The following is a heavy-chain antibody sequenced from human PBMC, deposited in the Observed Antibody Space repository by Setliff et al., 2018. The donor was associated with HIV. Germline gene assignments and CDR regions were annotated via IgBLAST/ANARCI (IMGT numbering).Heavy chain of an antibody. Sequence: PGGSLRLSCAASGFAFSSQAMSWVRQAPGKGLDWVSRIKGDGSGATYVDSVKGRFSISRDNTKNTLYLQMNSLRPEDTALYYCTKDYHVAATDYWGQGTLVTVSS. CDR2: IKGDGSGA. CDR1: GFAFSSQA. CDR3: TKDYHVAATDY. V-gene: IGHV3-74*01. D-gene: IGHD6-13*01. J-gene: IGHJ4*02.